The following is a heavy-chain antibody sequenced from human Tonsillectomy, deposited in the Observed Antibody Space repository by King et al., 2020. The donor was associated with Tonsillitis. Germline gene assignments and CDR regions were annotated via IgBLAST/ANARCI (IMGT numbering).Heavy chain of an antibody. D-gene: IGHD3-10*01. CDR1: GYTFTSYA. CDR3: LSLIRATPY. J-gene: IGHJ4*02. Sequence: QLVQSGAEVKRPGASVKVSCTASGYTFTSYALHWVRQAPGQRPEWMGLINAGNGNTKYSQMFQGRVTFTSDTSASTGYMEVSSLRSEDTAVYYCLSLIRATPYGGQGPLVTVPS. CDR2: INAGNGNT. V-gene: IGHV1-3*01.